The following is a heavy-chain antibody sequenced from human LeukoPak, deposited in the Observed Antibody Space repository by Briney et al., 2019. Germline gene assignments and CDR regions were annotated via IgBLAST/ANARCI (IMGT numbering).Heavy chain of an antibody. CDR3: ARDLMGWDLHYFDY. CDR2: ISSSSSYI. D-gene: IGHD1-26*01. J-gene: IGHJ4*02. Sequence: GGSLRLSCAASGFTFSSYGMSWVRQAPGKGLEWVSSISSSSSYIYYADSVKGRFTISRDNAKNSLYLQMHSLRAEDTAVYYCARDLMGWDLHYFDYWGQGTLVTVSS. CDR1: GFTFSSYG. V-gene: IGHV3-21*01.